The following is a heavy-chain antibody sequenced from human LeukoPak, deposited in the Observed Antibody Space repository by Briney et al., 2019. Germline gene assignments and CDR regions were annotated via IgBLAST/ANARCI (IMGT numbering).Heavy chain of an antibody. J-gene: IGHJ5*02. CDR1: GGSISSYY. CDR2: IYYSGST. Sequence: SETLSLTCTVSGGSISSYYWSWIRQPPGKGLEWIGYIYYSGSTNYNPSLKSRVTISVDTSKNQFSLKLSSVTAAGTAVYYCARTRGNWFDPWGQGTLVTVSS. CDR3: ARTRGNWFDP. V-gene: IGHV4-59*08.